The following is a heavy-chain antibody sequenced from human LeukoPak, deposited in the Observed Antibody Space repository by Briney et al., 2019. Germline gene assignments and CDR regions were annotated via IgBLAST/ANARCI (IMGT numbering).Heavy chain of an antibody. V-gene: IGHV4-39*07. Sequence: KPSETLSLTCTVSGGSISSSSHYWGWIRQPPGKGLEWIGSIYYSGSTNYNPSLKSRVTISVDTSKNQFSLKLSSVTAADTAVYYCASVYVDTAMVNAFDIWGQGTMVTVSS. CDR1: GGSISSSSHY. D-gene: IGHD5-18*01. J-gene: IGHJ3*02. CDR2: IYYSGST. CDR3: ASVYVDTAMVNAFDI.